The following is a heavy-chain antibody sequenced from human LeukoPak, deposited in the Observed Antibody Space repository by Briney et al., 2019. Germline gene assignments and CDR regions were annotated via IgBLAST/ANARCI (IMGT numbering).Heavy chain of an antibody. CDR3: ARDNYYDSSGYYYGNWFDP. CDR1: GGTFSSYA. V-gene: IGHV1-69*06. Sequence: ASVKVSCKASGGTFSSYAISWVRQAPGQGLEWMGGIIPIFGTANYAQKFQGRVTITADKSTSTAYMELSSLRSEDTAVYYCARDNYYDSSGYYYGNWFDPWGQGTLVTVSP. D-gene: IGHD3-22*01. J-gene: IGHJ5*02. CDR2: IIPIFGTA.